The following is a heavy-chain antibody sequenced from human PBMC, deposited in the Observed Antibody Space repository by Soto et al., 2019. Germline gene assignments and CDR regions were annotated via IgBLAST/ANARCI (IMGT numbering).Heavy chain of an antibody. CDR3: ARAGMLGRWKAGGY. Sequence: ASVKVSCKASGYSFNSYGVARVRQAPGQGLEWMGWISAYNGNTNYAQKLQGRVTMTTDTSTSTAYMELRSLRSDDTAVYYCARAGMLGRWKAGGYWGQGTLVTRLL. CDR2: ISAYNGNT. V-gene: IGHV1-18*04. D-gene: IGHD2-2*01. J-gene: IGHJ4*02. CDR1: GYSFNSYG.